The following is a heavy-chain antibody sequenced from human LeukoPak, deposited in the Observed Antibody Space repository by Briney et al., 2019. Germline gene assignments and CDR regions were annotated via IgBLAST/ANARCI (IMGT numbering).Heavy chain of an antibody. J-gene: IGHJ4*02. CDR3: AKAPEGSGWYYFDY. CDR2: ISYDGSNK. V-gene: IGHV3-30*18. CDR1: GFTFSNYG. D-gene: IGHD6-19*01. Sequence: GGSLRLSCAASGFTFSNYGMHWVRQAPGKGLEWVAVISYDGSNKYYADSVKGRFTISRDNSKNTLYLQMNSLRAEDTAVYYCAKAPEGSGWYYFDYWGQGTLVTVSS.